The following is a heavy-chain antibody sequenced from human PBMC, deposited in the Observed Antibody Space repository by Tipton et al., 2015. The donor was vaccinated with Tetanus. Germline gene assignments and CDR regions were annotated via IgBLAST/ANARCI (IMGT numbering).Heavy chain of an antibody. Sequence: QVQLVQSGAEVKKPGSSVKVSCKSSGGTFSNYVFNWVRQAPGQGLEWMGGFSPIFRRPNYAQKFQGRVTISADESTSTAYMELRSLTSADTAIYYCAREAINSEDRRAFDVWGQGTMVTVSS. CDR2: FSPIFRRP. V-gene: IGHV1-69*01. CDR3: AREAINSEDRRAFDV. J-gene: IGHJ3*01. D-gene: IGHD3-22*01. CDR1: GGTFSNYV.